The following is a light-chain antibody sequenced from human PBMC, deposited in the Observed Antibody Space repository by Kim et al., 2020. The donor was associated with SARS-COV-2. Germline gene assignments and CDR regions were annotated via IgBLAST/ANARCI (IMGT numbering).Light chain of an antibody. CDR3: QQRGDWPYT. V-gene: IGKV3-11*01. CDR1: QSVSSY. Sequence: SLAPGERGTISCRASQSVSSYLAWYQQKPGQAPRLLIYDASNRATGIPARFSGSGSGTDFTLTISSLEPEDFVVYYCQQRGDWPYTFGQGTKLEI. CDR2: DAS. J-gene: IGKJ2*01.